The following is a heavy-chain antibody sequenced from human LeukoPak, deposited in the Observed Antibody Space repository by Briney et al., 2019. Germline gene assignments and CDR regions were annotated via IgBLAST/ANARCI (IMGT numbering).Heavy chain of an antibody. CDR3: AKAPVNYYDSSGYLFDY. Sequence: GSLRLSCAASGFTFSSYWMSWVRQAPGKGLEWVANIKQDGSEKYYVDSVKGRFTISRDNAKNSLYLQMNSLRAEDTAVYYCAKAPVNYYDSSGYLFDYWGQGTLVTVSS. CDR1: GFTFSSYW. V-gene: IGHV3-7*03. CDR2: IKQDGSEK. D-gene: IGHD3-22*01. J-gene: IGHJ4*02.